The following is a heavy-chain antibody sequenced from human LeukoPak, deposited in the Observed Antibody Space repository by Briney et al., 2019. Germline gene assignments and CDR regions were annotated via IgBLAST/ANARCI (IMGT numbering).Heavy chain of an antibody. J-gene: IGHJ3*02. Sequence: GGALRLSCAAPGFTFSSYSMNWGRQAPGKGLEWVSSITSSSSYMYYADSVKGRFTISRDNAKNSLYLQMNNLRAEDTAVYYCARFETARTTNAFDIWGQGTMVTVSS. CDR1: GFTFSSYS. CDR3: ARFETARTTNAFDI. V-gene: IGHV3-21*01. CDR2: ITSSSSYM. D-gene: IGHD4-11*01.